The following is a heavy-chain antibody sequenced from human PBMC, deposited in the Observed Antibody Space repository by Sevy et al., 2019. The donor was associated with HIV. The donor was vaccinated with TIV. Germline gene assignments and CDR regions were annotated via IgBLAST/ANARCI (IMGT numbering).Heavy chain of an antibody. V-gene: IGHV3-33*01. CDR2: ICSDGVYQ. CDR1: GFTFSNYA. CDR3: ARGGYYYDNAAYYALDS. D-gene: IGHD3-22*01. Sequence: GGSLRLSCAATGFTFSNYAMHWVRQAPGKGMEWVAIICSDGVYQYHGDSVKGRFTSSRDNSKNTLYLQMNNVRVEDTAVYYCARGGYYYDNAAYYALDSWGQGTLVTVSS. J-gene: IGHJ4*02.